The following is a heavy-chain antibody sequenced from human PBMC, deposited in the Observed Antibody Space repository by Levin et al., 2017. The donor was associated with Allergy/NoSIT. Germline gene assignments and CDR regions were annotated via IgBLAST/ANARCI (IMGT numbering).Heavy chain of an antibody. CDR2: VYYTGTT. D-gene: IGHD3-22*01. CDR3: ARGNAHYDTSGYPDY. J-gene: IGHJ4*02. Sequence: SETLSLTCTVSGHSIGSSSYYWGWVRQPPGKGLKWIGSVYYTGTTYYNPSLKSRVTISLDTSKNQFSLKLSSVTAADTAVYYCARGNAHYDTSGYPDYWGQGTLVTVSS. V-gene: IGHV4-39*07. CDR1: GHSIGSSSYY.